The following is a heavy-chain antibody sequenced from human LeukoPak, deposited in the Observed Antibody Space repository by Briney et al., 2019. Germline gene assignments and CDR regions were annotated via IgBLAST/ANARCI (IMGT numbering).Heavy chain of an antibody. Sequence: GGSLRLSCAASGFSFSNYEMNWVRQAPGKGLEWISYISYTGSTTYQPDSVKGRFTISRDNAKNSLYLQMNSLRAEDTAVYYCARDIVATSGETWNYFDYWGQGTLVTVSS. CDR1: GFSFSNYE. V-gene: IGHV3-48*03. J-gene: IGHJ4*02. D-gene: IGHD5-12*01. CDR3: ARDIVATSGETWNYFDY. CDR2: ISYTGSTT.